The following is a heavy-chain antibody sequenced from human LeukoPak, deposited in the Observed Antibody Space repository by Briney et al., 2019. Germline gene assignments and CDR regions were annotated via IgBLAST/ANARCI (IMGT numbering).Heavy chain of an antibody. Sequence: GGSLRLSCAASGFTFSSYWMHWVRHAPGKGLVWVSRINSDGSSTSYADSVKGRFTISRDNAKNTLYLQMNSLRAGDTAVYYCARGGGYSYIAFDYWGQGTLVTVSS. CDR3: ARGGGYSYIAFDY. V-gene: IGHV3-74*01. J-gene: IGHJ4*02. D-gene: IGHD5-18*01. CDR1: GFTFSSYW. CDR2: INSDGSST.